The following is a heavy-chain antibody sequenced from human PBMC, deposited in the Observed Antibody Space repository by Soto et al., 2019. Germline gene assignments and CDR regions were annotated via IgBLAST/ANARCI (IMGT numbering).Heavy chain of an antibody. CDR2: IYYSGST. D-gene: IGHD2-15*01. CDR3: ARHVRAATLDY. Sequence: PSETLFLTCTVSGGSISSSSYYWGWIRQPPGKGLEWIGSIYYSGSTYYNPSLKSRVTISVDTSKNQFSLRLSSVTAADTAVYYCARHVRAATLDYWGQGTLVTVSS. J-gene: IGHJ4*02. V-gene: IGHV4-39*01. CDR1: GGSISSSSYY.